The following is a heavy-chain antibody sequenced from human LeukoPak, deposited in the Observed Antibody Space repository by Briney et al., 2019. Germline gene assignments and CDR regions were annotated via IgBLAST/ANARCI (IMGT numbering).Heavy chain of an antibody. V-gene: IGHV4-59*01. D-gene: IGHD4-23*01. J-gene: IGHJ4*02. CDR3: ARMEAVVTPIDY. CDR2: IYYSGST. Sequence: SETLSLTCTVSSGSISSYYWSWIRQPPGKGLEWIGYIYYSGSTNYNPSLKSRVTISVDTSKNQFSLKLSSVTAADTAVYYCARMEAVVTPIDYWGQGTLVTVSS. CDR1: SGSISSYY.